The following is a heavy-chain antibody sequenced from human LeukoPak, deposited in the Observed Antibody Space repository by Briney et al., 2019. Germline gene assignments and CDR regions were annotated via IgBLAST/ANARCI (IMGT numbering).Heavy chain of an antibody. D-gene: IGHD3-16*01. J-gene: IGHJ4*02. V-gene: IGHV3-30*02. Sequence: TGGSLRLSCAASGFSFSTYGMHWVRQAPGKGLEWVTVIRYNESNKYYADSVKGRFIISRDNLKNTLYLQMNSLRAEDTAVYYCVGDFDYWGQGTLVIVSS. CDR1: GFSFSTYG. CDR2: IRYNESNK. CDR3: VGDFDY.